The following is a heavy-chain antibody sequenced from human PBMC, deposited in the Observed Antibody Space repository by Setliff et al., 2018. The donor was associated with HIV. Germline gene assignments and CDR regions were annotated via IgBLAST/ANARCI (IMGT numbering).Heavy chain of an antibody. CDR3: ARGPSGRAPAPARAPHYYGLDL. CDR1: GGSISSGDYY. CDR2: IYYSGST. Sequence: PSETLSLTCTVSGGSISSGDYYWGWIRQPPGKGLEWIGSIYYSGSTYYNPSLKSRVTISVDTSKNQFSLKLSSVPAADTAVYYCARGPSGRAPAPARAPHYYGLDLWGPGTTVTVSS. D-gene: IGHD2-2*01. V-gene: IGHV4-39*01. J-gene: IGHJ6*01.